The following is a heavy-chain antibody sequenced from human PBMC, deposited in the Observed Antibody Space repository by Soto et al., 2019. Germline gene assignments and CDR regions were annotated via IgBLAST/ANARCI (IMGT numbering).Heavy chain of an antibody. D-gene: IGHD6-6*01. V-gene: IGHV3-49*03. CDR1: GFTFGDYA. J-gene: IGHJ4*02. CDR2: IRSKAYGGTT. Sequence: PGGSLRLSCTASGFTFGDYAMSWFRQAPGKGLEWVGFIRSKAYGGTTEYAASVKGRFTISRDDSKSIAYLQMNSLKTEDTDVYYCTTATWEYSSSPLVDYWGQGTLVTVSS. CDR3: TTATWEYSSSPLVDY.